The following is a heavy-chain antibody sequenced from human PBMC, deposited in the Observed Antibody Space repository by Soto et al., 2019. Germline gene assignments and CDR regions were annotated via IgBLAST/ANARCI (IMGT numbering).Heavy chain of an antibody. CDR1: GFTFSSYA. CDR2: ISGSGGST. D-gene: IGHD5-18*01. Sequence: EVQLLASGGGLVQPGGSLRLSCAASGFTFSSYAMSWVRQAPGKGLEWVSAISGSGGSTYYADSVKGRFTISRDNSKNTLYLQMNSLRAEDTAVYYCAKVPQLWKLRPSKVAPNYYYYGMDVWGQGTTVTVSS. V-gene: IGHV3-23*01. CDR3: AKVPQLWKLRPSKVAPNYYYYGMDV. J-gene: IGHJ6*02.